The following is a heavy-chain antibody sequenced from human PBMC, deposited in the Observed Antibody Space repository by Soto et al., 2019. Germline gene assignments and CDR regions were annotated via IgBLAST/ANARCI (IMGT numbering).Heavy chain of an antibody. D-gene: IGHD6-19*01. Sequence: PSETLSLTCAVSGYSISSGYYWGWIRQPPGKGLEWIGSIYHSGSTYYSPSLKSRVTISVDTSKNQFSLKLSSVTAADTAVYYCATVDATAVAGRFDYCGQGTLVT. CDR1: GYSISSGYY. CDR3: ATVDATAVAGRFDY. CDR2: IYHSGST. J-gene: IGHJ4*02. V-gene: IGHV4-38-2*01.